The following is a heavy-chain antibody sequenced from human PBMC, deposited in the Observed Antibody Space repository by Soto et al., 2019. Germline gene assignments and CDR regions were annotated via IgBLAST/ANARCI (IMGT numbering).Heavy chain of an antibody. V-gene: IGHV3-48*01. CDR1: GFTLSSYS. J-gene: IGHJ4*02. Sequence: GGSLRLSCAASGFTLSSYSMNWVRQSPGKGLEWISYINTGSTTIVYADSVRGRFTISRDNAKNSLYLQMNSLRAEDTAVYYCARVSASVGDSWGQGTLVTVSS. CDR2: INTGSTTI. CDR3: ARVSASVGDS.